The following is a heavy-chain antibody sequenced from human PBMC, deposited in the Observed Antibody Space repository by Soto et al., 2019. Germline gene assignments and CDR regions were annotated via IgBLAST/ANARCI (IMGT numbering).Heavy chain of an antibody. CDR3: AGGTWFGEFWYYYYGMDV. CDR1: GGSISSGGYY. D-gene: IGHD3-10*01. Sequence: PSETLSLTCTVSGGSISSGGYYWSWIRQHPGKGLEWIGYIYYSGSTYYNPSLKSRVTISVDTSKNQFSLKLSSVTAADTAVYYCAGGTWFGEFWYYYYGMDVWGQGTTVTVSS. CDR2: IYYSGST. J-gene: IGHJ6*02. V-gene: IGHV4-31*03.